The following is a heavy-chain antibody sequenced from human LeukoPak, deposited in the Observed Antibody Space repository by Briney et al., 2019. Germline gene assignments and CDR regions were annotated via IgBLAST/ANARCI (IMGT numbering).Heavy chain of an antibody. CDR1: ADSITSYF. D-gene: IGHD6-19*01. CDR2: IYYSGST. V-gene: IGHV4-59*01. Sequence: SETLSLTCTVSADSITSYFWGWIRQPPGKGLEWIGYIYYSGSTIYNPSLKSRGTISVDTSKNQFSLNLRSVTAADTAVYYCARRVAGHWCFDLWGRGTPVTVSS. CDR3: ARRVAGHWCFDL. J-gene: IGHJ2*01.